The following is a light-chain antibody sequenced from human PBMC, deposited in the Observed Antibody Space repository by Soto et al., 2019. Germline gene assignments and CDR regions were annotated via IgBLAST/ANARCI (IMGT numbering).Light chain of an antibody. CDR1: QDISSY. J-gene: IGKJ1*01. CDR3: QQYSTYSRA. V-gene: IGKV1-8*01. CDR2: AAS. Sequence: AIRMTQSPPSLSASTGDRVTITCRATQDISSYLVWYQQKPGKAPKLLIYAASTLQSGVPSRFSGSGSGTDFTLTISCLQSDDFATYYCQQYSTYSRAFGQGTKVDIK.